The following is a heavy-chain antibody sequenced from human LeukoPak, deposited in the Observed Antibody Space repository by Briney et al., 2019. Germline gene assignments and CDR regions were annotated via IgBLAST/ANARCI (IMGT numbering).Heavy chain of an antibody. V-gene: IGHV1-69*04. D-gene: IGHD2-15*01. CDR2: IIPILGIA. J-gene: IGHJ4*02. Sequence: GASVKVSCKASGGTFSSYAISWVRQAPGQGLEWMGRIIPILGIANYAQKFQGRVTITADKSTSTAYMELSSLRSEDTAVYYCARASKWLLNDYWGQGTLVTVSS. CDR1: GGTFSSYA. CDR3: ARASKWLLNDY.